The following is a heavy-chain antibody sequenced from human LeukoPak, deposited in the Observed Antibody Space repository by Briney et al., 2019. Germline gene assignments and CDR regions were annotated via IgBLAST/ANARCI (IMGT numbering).Heavy chain of an antibody. CDR3: TTRGYCSGAGCYSDY. J-gene: IGHJ4*02. CDR1: GFTFSSFA. V-gene: IGHV3-15*07. Sequence: GGSLRLSCAASGFTFSSFAINWVRQAPGKGLEWVGRIRSKADNGTAEYAALVKGRFTISRDDSKKMLYLQMNSVEVNDTAVYYCTTRGYCSGAGCYSDYWGQGTLVTVSS. CDR2: IRSKADNGTA. D-gene: IGHD2-2*02.